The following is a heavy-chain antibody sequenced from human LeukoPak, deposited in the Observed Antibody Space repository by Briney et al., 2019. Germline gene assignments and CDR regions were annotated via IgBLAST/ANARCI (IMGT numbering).Heavy chain of an antibody. D-gene: IGHD1-26*01. V-gene: IGHV6-1*01. CDR3: ARTPVFVGATTGYYMDV. Sequence: SQTLSLTCAISGDSVSSNSAAWNWIRQSPSRGLEWLGRTYYRSKWYNDYAVSVKSRITINPDASKNQFSLQLNSVTPEDTAVYYCARTPVFVGATTGYYMDVWGKGTTVTVSS. CDR1: GDSVSSNSAA. CDR2: TYYRSKWYN. J-gene: IGHJ6*03.